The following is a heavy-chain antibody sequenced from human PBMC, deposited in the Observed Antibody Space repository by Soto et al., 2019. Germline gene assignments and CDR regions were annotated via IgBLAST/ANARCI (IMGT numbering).Heavy chain of an antibody. D-gene: IGHD3-10*01. CDR3: TRGQSGDKVDY. V-gene: IGHV4-30-4*01. CDR2: IYNSVNT. Sequence: QVQLQESGPGLVEPSQTLSLTCTVSGDSISNGYYTWSWIRQPPGKDLEWIGHIYNSVNTYSNPSLKRRVNISTDTSKNQFSLKLRSVTAADTAVYSYTRGQSGDKVDYWGQGTLVTVSS. CDR1: GDSISNGYYT. J-gene: IGHJ4*02.